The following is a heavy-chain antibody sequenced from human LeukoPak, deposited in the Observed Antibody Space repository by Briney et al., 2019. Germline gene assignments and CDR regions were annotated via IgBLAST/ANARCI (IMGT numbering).Heavy chain of an antibody. CDR3: ARAEGYSYGYGDRGAFDI. CDR1: GGTFSSYA. CDR2: IIPIFGTA. V-gene: IGHV1-69*01. J-gene: IGHJ3*02. Sequence: SVKVSCKASGGTFSSYAISWVRQAPGQGLEWMGGIIPIFGTANYAQKFQGRVTITADESTSTAYMELSSLRSEDTAVYYYARAEGYSYGYGDRGAFDIWGQGTMVTVSS. D-gene: IGHD5-18*01.